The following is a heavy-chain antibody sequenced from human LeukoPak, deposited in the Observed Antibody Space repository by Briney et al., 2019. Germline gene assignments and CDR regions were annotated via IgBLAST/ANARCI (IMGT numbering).Heavy chain of an antibody. D-gene: IGHD4-17*01. Sequence: GGSLRLSCAASGFTFSSYEMNWVRQAPGKGLEWVSSISSSSSYIYYADSVKGRFTISRDNAKNSLYLQMNSLRAEDTAVYYCARAGGDYSSFDYWGQGTLVTVSS. CDR2: ISSSSSYI. CDR1: GFTFSSYE. CDR3: ARAGGDYSSFDY. V-gene: IGHV3-21*01. J-gene: IGHJ4*02.